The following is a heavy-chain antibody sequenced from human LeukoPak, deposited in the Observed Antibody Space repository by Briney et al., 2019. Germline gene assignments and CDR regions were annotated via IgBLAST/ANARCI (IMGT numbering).Heavy chain of an antibody. CDR2: IYSGGST. V-gene: IGHV3-66*01. CDR3: ARGTSSGWYGAY. J-gene: IGHJ4*02. Sequence: GGSLRLSCAASGFTVSSNFMSWVRQAPGKGLEWVSVIYSGGSTYYADSVKGRFTISRDNSKNTLYLQTNSLRAEDTAVYYCARGTSSGWYGAYWGQGTLVTVSS. D-gene: IGHD6-19*01. CDR1: GFTVSSNF.